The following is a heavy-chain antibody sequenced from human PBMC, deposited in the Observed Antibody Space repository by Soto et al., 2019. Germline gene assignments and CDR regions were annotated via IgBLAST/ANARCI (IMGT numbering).Heavy chain of an antibody. V-gene: IGHV3-7*01. D-gene: IGHD6-19*01. J-gene: IGHJ4*02. CDR3: AREMDSSGWSSIDY. Sequence: EVQLVESGGGLVQPGGSLRLSCAASGFTFSSYWMSWVRQAPGKGLEWVANIKQDGNEKYYVDSVKGRFTISRDNAKNSLYLQMNSLRAEDTAVYYCAREMDSSGWSSIDYWGQGTLVTVSS. CDR1: GFTFSSYW. CDR2: IKQDGNEK.